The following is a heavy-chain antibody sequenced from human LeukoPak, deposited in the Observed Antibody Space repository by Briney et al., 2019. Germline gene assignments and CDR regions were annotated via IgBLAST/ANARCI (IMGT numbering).Heavy chain of an antibody. Sequence: GGSLRLSCAASGFTFSSYAMSWGRQAPGKGLEWGADIKEDGSEKYYGDSVKGRVTISRQSAKNSLFLQMNSLSAKDTAVSYCARPRSGGSQDDAFDIWGQGTMVTVSS. D-gene: IGHD2-15*01. CDR2: IKEDGSEK. CDR3: ARPRSGGSQDDAFDI. CDR1: GFTFSSYA. J-gene: IGHJ3*02. V-gene: IGHV3-7*01.